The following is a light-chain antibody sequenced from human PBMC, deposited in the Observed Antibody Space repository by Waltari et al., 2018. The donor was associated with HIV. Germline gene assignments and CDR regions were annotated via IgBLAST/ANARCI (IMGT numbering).Light chain of an antibody. CDR2: EVN. V-gene: IGLV2-14*03. J-gene: IGLJ2*01. Sequence: QSALTQPASVSGSPGQSITISCTGTNSDIGTYNYVSWYQQQSGKAPRLLISEVNNRPAGVSNLVSGSKAGNTASLSISGLQAEDEGKYYCSSYTATKILVFGGGTNVTVL. CDR3: SSYTATKILV. CDR1: NSDIGTYNY.